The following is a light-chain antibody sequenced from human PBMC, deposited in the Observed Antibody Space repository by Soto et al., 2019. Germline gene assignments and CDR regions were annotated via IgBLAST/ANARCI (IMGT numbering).Light chain of an antibody. J-gene: IGKJ2*01. CDR1: QSVSSSY. V-gene: IGKV3-20*01. CDR2: GAS. Sequence: EIVLTQSPGTLSLSPGERATLSCRASQSVSSSYLAWYQQKPGQAPRLLIYGASSRATGIPDRFSGSGSGTDFTLTISRLEPEDFAVYYCQQYALGQGTQLEIK. CDR3: QQYA.